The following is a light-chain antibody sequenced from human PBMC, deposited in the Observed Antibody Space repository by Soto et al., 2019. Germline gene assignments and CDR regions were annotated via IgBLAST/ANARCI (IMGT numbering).Light chain of an antibody. CDR3: QEAYSFPYS. V-gene: IGKV1-12*01. CDR1: QHISKW. J-gene: IGKJ2*01. Sequence: DIQMTQPPSSVSASVGDRVTITCRASQHISKWLAWYQQKPGKAPNLLIFAASNLQSVVPSTFSGSGSGTEFTLTITSLQPEYFATDDCQEAYSFPYSFRRGTKLEIK. CDR2: AAS.